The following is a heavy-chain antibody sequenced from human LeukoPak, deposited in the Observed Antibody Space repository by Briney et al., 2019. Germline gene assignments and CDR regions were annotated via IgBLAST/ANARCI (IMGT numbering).Heavy chain of an antibody. J-gene: IGHJ3*02. CDR2: ISSNGGST. D-gene: IGHD4-11*01. Sequence: GSLRLSCAASGFTFSSYAMHWVRQAPGKGLEYVSAISSNGGSTYYANSVKGRFTISRDNSKNTLYLQMGSLRAEDMAVYYCARETVTTFGAFDIWGQGTMVTVSS. CDR3: ARETVTTFGAFDI. CDR1: GFTFSSYA. V-gene: IGHV3-64*01.